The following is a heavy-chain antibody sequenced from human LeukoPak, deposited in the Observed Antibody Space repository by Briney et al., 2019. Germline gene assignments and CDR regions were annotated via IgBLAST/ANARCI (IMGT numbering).Heavy chain of an antibody. V-gene: IGHV3-33*01. CDR2: IWYDGSKK. J-gene: IGHJ4*02. Sequence: GRSLRLSCAASGFTFSSNGMHWVRQAPGKGLEWVAVIWYDGSKKYYADSVKGRFTISRDNSKNTLYLQMNSLRAEDTAVYYCARDSRQGYFFDYWGQGTLVTVSS. CDR1: GFTFSSNG. CDR3: ARDSRQGYFFDY.